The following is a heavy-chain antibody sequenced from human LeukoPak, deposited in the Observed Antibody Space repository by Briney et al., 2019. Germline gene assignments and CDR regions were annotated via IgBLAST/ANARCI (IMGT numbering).Heavy chain of an antibody. Sequence: GGSLRLSCAASGFTFINHGIHWVRQSPGEGLEWVAFIRYDGTNEYYGDSVKGRLTISRDNSKSTVYLQMNSLRVEDTAIYYCVRYATVGNGFDVWGPGTLVTVSS. V-gene: IGHV3-30*02. CDR1: GFTFINHG. J-gene: IGHJ3*01. CDR3: VRYATVGNGFDV. CDR2: IRYDGTNE. D-gene: IGHD3-9*01.